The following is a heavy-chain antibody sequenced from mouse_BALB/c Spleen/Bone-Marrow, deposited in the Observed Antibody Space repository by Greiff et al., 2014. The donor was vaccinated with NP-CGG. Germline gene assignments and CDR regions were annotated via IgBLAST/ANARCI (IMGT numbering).Heavy chain of an antibody. V-gene: IGHV5-12-2*01. Sequence: DVMLVESGGGLVQPGGSLKLSCAASGFTFSSCTMSWVRQTPEKRLEWVAYISNGGGSTYYPDTVKGRFTISRDDAKNTLYLQMSSLKSEDTAMYYCARHGGSRGYYFDYWGQGTTLTVSS. CDR2: ISNGGGST. CDR1: GFTFSSCT. CDR3: ARHGGSRGYYFDY. D-gene: IGHD1-1*01. J-gene: IGHJ2*01.